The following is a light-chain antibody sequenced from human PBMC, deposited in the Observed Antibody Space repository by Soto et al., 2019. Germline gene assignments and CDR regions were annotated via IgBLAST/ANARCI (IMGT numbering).Light chain of an antibody. V-gene: IGKV3-20*01. Sequence: EIVMTQSPATLSVSPGERATLSCRASQSVSSNLAWYQQKPGQAPRLLIYDASTRATGIPDRFSGSGSGTDCTLTISRLEPEDFAVYYCQLYSRSPRQITFGQGTRLEIK. CDR1: QSVSSN. J-gene: IGKJ5*01. CDR2: DAS. CDR3: QLYSRSPRQIT.